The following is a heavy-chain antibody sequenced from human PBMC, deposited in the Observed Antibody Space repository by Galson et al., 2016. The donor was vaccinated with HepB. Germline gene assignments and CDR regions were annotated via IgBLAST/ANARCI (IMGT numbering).Heavy chain of an antibody. CDR2: TYYRSKWYT. V-gene: IGHV6-1*01. Sequence: CAISGDSVSSNSAAWNWIRQSPSRGLEWLGRTYYRSKWYTDYAVSVKSRITINPDTSKNQFSLQLNSVTPEDTAVYFCARAHMSERLLGWLLTPYDAFGVWGLGTMVTVSS. CDR1: GDSVSSNSAA. J-gene: IGHJ3*01. CDR3: ARAHMSERLLGWLLTPYDAFGV. D-gene: IGHD3-3*01.